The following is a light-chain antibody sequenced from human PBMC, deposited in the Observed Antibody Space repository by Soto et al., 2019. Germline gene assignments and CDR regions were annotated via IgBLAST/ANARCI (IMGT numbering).Light chain of an antibody. V-gene: IGKV1-5*03. J-gene: IGKJ1*01. Sequence: DIQMTQSPSTLSASVGDRVTITCRASQSINSRLAWYQQKPGKAPKLLIYKASSLESGVPSRFSGSGSGTEFTLTISSLQPDYFATYYCQQYNNYWTFGQGTKVEIK. CDR2: KAS. CDR3: QQYNNYWT. CDR1: QSINSR.